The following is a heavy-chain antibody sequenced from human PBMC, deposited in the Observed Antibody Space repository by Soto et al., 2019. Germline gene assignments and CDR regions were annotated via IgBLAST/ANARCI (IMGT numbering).Heavy chain of an antibody. Sequence: GASVKVSGKVSGYTLTELSMHWVRQAPGKGLEWMGGFDPEDGETIYAQKFQGRVTMTEDTSTDTAYMELSSLRSEDTAVYYCATVLEGSSGYYINWFDPWGQGTLVTVSS. J-gene: IGHJ5*02. CDR2: FDPEDGET. CDR3: ATVLEGSSGYYINWFDP. D-gene: IGHD3-22*01. CDR1: GYTLTELS. V-gene: IGHV1-24*01.